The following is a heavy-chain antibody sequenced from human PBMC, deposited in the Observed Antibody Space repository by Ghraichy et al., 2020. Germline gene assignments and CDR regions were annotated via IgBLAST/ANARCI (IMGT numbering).Heavy chain of an antibody. CDR1: GFTFSSYS. J-gene: IGHJ4*02. V-gene: IGHV3-21*01. Sequence: GGSLRLSCAASGFTFSSYSMNWVRQAPGKGLEWVSSISSSSSYIYYADSVKGRFTISRDNAKNSLYLQMNSLRAEDTAVYYCARDLATGIAVAGTGYWGQGTLVTVSS. CDR2: ISSSSSYI. CDR3: ARDLATGIAVAGTGY. D-gene: IGHD6-19*01.